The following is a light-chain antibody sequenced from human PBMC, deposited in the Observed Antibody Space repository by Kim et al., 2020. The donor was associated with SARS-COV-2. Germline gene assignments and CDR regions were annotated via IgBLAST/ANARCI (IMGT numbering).Light chain of an antibody. CDR3: QQRSNWPLT. CDR1: QSVSSY. CDR2: DVS. Sequence: LSPGEIATLSCRASQSVSSYLGWYRQKPGQALRLLIYDVSNRASDIPARFSGSGSGTDFTLTISSLEPEDFAIYYCQQRSNWPLTFGGGTKVDIK. V-gene: IGKV3-11*01. J-gene: IGKJ4*01.